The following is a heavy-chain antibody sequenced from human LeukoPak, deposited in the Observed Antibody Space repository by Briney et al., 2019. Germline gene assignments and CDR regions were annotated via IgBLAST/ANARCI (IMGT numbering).Heavy chain of an antibody. CDR3: ARDLLGYGGPFDY. J-gene: IGHJ4*02. CDR2: IYYSGST. CDR1: GGSISSYY. D-gene: IGHD4-23*01. V-gene: IGHV4-59*01. Sequence: QASETLSLTCTVSGGSISSYYWSWIRQPPGKGLEWIGYIYYSGSTNYNPSLKSRVTISVDTSKNQFSLKLNSVTAADTAVYYCARDLLGYGGPFDYWGQGTLVTVSS.